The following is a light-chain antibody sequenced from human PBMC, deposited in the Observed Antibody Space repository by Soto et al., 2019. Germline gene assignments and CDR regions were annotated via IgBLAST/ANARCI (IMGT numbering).Light chain of an antibody. CDR1: QSVSSN. V-gene: IGKV3-15*01. J-gene: IGKJ5*01. CDR2: DAS. Sequence: IVMSQSPATVSVSPGERATLSCRASQSVSSNLAWYQQKPGQAPRLLIYDASTRATGLPARFSGSGSGTEFTLTVSSLQSEDFAVYYCQQYKNWPLITFGQGTRLEIK. CDR3: QQYKNWPLIT.